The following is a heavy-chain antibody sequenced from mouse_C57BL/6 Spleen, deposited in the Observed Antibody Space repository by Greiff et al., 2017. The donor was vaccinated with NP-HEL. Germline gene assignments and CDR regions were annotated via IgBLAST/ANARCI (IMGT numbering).Heavy chain of an antibody. CDR1: GFTFSSYA. CDR3: TRGDDYDAKSWFAY. D-gene: IGHD2-4*01. J-gene: IGHJ3*01. CDR2: ISSGGDYI. V-gene: IGHV5-9-1*02. Sequence: EVQVVESGEGLVKPGGSLKLSCAASGFTFSSYAMSWVRQTPEKRLEWVAYISSGGDYIYYADTVKGRFTISRDNARNTLYLQMSSLKSEDTAMYYCTRGDDYDAKSWFAYWGQGTLVTVSA.